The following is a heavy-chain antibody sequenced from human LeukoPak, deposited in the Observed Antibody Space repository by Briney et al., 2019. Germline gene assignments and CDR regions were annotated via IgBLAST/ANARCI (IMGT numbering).Heavy chain of an antibody. J-gene: IGHJ4*02. CDR3: ARDRSYYDSSGYYYQPGDY. CDR2: ISGSGSTI. D-gene: IGHD3-22*01. CDR1: GFTFSSYE. V-gene: IGHV3-48*03. Sequence: GGSLRLSCAASGFTFSSYEMNWVRQAPGKGLDWVSYISGSGSTIYYADSVKGRFTISRDNAKNSLYLQMNSLRAEDTAVYYCARDRSYYDSSGYYYQPGDYWGQGTLVTVSS.